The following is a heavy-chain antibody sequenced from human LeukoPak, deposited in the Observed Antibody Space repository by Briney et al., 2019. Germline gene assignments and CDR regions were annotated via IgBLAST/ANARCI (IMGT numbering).Heavy chain of an antibody. V-gene: IGHV4-4*02. CDR1: GGSISSNNW. Sequence: SETLSLTCAVSGGSISSNNWWNWVRQPPGKGLEWIGEIHHSGRTNYNPSLKSRVTISVDTSKNQFSLKLSSVTAADTAVYYCARAGRWEGRPHAFDIWGQGTMVAVSS. CDR2: IHHSGRT. J-gene: IGHJ3*02. D-gene: IGHD1-26*01. CDR3: ARAGRWEGRPHAFDI.